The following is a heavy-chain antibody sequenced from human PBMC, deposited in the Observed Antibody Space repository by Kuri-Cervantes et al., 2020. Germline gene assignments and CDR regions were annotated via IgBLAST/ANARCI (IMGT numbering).Heavy chain of an antibody. CDR2: ISSSSSTI. CDR3: ASMALQSFPYYSFGLDV. J-gene: IGHJ6*02. Sequence: GESLKISCAASGFTFSSHSMNWVRQAPGKRLEWVSYISSSSSTIYYADSVKGRFTISRDNAKNSLYLQMNSLRDEDTAIYYCASMALQSFPYYSFGLDVWGQGPTVTVSS. CDR1: GFTFSSHS. V-gene: IGHV3-48*02. D-gene: IGHD2-15*01.